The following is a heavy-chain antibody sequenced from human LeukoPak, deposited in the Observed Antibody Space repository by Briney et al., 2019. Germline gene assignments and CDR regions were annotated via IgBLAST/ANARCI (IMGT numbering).Heavy chain of an antibody. V-gene: IGHV4-59*08. CDR2: IYYSGST. CDR1: GGSISIYY. Sequence: SQTLSLMWSVAGGSISIYYWSCVRQHPGKRVEWIGYIYYSGSTNYTPSLKGRVTISVDTSNSQFSLKLTSVTAADTAVYYCARGQAFDYWGQGTLVTVSS. J-gene: IGHJ4*02. CDR3: ARGQAFDY.